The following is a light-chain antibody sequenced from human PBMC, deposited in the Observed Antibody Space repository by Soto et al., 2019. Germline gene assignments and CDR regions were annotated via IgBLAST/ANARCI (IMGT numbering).Light chain of an antibody. V-gene: IGKV2-28*01. Sequence: DIVMTQSPLSLPVTPGEPASISCRSSQSLLHSNGYNYLDWYLQKPGQSPQLLIYLGSNRASGVPDRFRGSRSGTDFTLKISRVEAEDVGVYYCMQPLQSWTFGQGTKVEIK. CDR2: LGS. CDR1: QSLLHSNGYNY. J-gene: IGKJ1*01. CDR3: MQPLQSWT.